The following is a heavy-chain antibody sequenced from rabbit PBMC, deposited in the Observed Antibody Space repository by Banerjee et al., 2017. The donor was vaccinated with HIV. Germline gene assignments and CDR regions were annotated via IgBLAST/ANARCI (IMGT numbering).Heavy chain of an antibody. V-gene: IGHV1S43*01. CDR1: GFDISSSYW. CDR3: ARDAGYASYGSGFNL. J-gene: IGHJ4*01. D-gene: IGHD6-1*01. Sequence: QEQLEESGGDLVKPGASLTLTCTASGFDISSSYWICWVRQAPGKGLEWIGCIYNGNGNTYYASWAKGRFTISKSTSLNTVTLQMTSLTAAATAPYFCARDAGYASYGSGFNLRGPGTLVTVS. CDR2: IYNGNGNT.